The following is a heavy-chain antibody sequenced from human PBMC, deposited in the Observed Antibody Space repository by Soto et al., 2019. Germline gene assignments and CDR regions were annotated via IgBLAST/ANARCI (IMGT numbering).Heavy chain of an antibody. V-gene: IGHV4-31*03. D-gene: IGHD4-17*01. CDR2: IYYSGST. CDR1: GGSISSGGYY. Sequence: QVQLQESGPGLVKPSQTLSLTCTVSGGSISSGGYYWSWIRQHPGKGLEWIGYIYYSGSTYYNPSLKSRVTISVDTSKNQFSLKLSFVTAADTAVYYCARDRNGDYGYYYYGMDVWGQGTTVTVSS. CDR3: ARDRNGDYGYYYYGMDV. J-gene: IGHJ6*02.